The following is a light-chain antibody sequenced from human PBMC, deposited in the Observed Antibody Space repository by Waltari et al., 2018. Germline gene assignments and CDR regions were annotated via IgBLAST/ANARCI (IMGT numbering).Light chain of an antibody. V-gene: IGKV3-20*01. CDR2: DAF. Sequence: EIVLTQSPGTLSLSPGVRATLSCRASQSVSRALAWYQQKPGQAPRLLIYDAFSRATGIPDRFSGSGSGTDFSLTISRLEPEDFAVYYCQKYERLPATFGQGTKVEIK. CDR1: QSVSRA. J-gene: IGKJ1*01. CDR3: QKYERLPAT.